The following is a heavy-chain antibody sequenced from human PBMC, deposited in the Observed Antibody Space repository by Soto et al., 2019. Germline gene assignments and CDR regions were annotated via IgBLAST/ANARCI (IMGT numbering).Heavy chain of an antibody. CDR1: GNSLNSHDDY. CDR3: ARDSYSYGYPSPLSFDR. Sequence: VQLQESGPGLVKSSQTLSLTCTISGNSLNSHDDYWTWIRHLPGKGLQWIGYFHFSGSTYYNPSLGRRVSSSTDTSKTQFSLILTSVTVADTAVYYCARDSYSYGYPSPLSFDRWGQGIPVTVSS. J-gene: IGHJ4*02. D-gene: IGHD5-18*01. CDR2: FHFSGST. V-gene: IGHV4-31*03.